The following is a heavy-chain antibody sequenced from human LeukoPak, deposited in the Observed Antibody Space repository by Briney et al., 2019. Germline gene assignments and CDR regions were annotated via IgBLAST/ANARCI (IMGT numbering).Heavy chain of an antibody. J-gene: IGHJ4*02. CDR2: IYYSGNT. D-gene: IGHD1-26*01. V-gene: IGHV4-39*07. CDR1: GGSIRSPTYY. Sequence: SETLSLTCTVSGGSIRSPTYYWGWIRQPPGKGLEWIGSIYYSGNTYYNPSLMSRVTISVDTSKNQFSLNLSSVTAADTAVYFCARTKGRAVGQTAFQYWGQGTLVTVSA. CDR3: ARTKGRAVGQTAFQY.